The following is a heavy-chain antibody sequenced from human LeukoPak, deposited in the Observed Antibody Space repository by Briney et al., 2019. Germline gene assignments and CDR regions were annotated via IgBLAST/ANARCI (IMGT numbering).Heavy chain of an antibody. Sequence: QTGGSLRLSCAASGFTFTSYAMSSVRQAPGKGLEWVSAITSSGAYTFYADSVKGRLTISRDHSKNTLYLQMNSLRAEDTAIYYCVRDEDLYSVTWYVFDYWGQGTLVTVSS. D-gene: IGHD5/OR15-5a*01. CDR2: ITSSGAYT. J-gene: IGHJ4*02. V-gene: IGHV3-23*01. CDR3: VRDEDLYSVTWYVFDY. CDR1: GFTFTSYA.